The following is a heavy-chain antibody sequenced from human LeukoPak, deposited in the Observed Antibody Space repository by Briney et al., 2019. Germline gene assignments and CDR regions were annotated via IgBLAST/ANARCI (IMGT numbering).Heavy chain of an antibody. CDR1: GGSISSSSYY. CDR2: IYYSGST. Sequence: SETLSLTCTVSGGSISSSSYYWGWIRQPPGKGLEWIGSIYYSGSTYYNPSLKSRVTISVDTSRNQFSLKLSSVTAADTAVYYCARRYCSGGSCLDYWGQGTLVTVSS. CDR3: ARRYCSGGSCLDY. V-gene: IGHV4-39*01. J-gene: IGHJ4*02. D-gene: IGHD2-15*01.